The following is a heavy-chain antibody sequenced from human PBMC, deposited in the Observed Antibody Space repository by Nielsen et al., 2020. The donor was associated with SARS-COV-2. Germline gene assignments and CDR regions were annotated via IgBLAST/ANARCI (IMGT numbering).Heavy chain of an antibody. CDR1: GFTFSSYA. CDR2: ISGSGGST. Sequence: GESLKISCAASGFTFSSYAMSWVRQAPGKGLEWVSAISGSGGSTYYADSVKGRFTISRDNSKNTLYLQMNSLRAEDTAVYYCAKEGRFLWFGELLVDYFDYWGQGTLVTVSS. CDR3: AKEGRFLWFGELLVDYFDY. D-gene: IGHD3-10*01. V-gene: IGHV3-23*01. J-gene: IGHJ4*02.